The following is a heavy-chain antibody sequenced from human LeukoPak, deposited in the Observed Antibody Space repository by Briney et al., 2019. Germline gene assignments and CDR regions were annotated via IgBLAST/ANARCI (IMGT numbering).Heavy chain of an antibody. CDR2: INPNSGGT. Sequence: GASVKVSCKASGYTFTGYYMHWVRQAPGQGLEWMGWINPNSGGTNYAQKFQGRVTMTRDTSISTAYMELSSLRSDDTAVYYCARSSGSGSYHYYYYGMDVWGQGTTVTVSS. CDR3: ARSSGSGSYHYYYYGMDV. V-gene: IGHV1-2*02. J-gene: IGHJ6*02. D-gene: IGHD3-10*01. CDR1: GYTFTGYY.